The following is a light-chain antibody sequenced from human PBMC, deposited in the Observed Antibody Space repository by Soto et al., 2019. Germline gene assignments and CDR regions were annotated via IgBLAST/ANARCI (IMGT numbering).Light chain of an antibody. CDR3: QQYGSSGT. CDR2: GAS. Sequence: EIVLTQSPGTLSLSPGERATLSCRPSQSVSSSYLAWYQQKPGQAPRLLIYGASSRATGIPDRFSGSGSGTDFTLTISRLEPEDFAVYYCQQYGSSGTFGQGTKV. CDR1: QSVSSSY. V-gene: IGKV3-20*01. J-gene: IGKJ1*01.